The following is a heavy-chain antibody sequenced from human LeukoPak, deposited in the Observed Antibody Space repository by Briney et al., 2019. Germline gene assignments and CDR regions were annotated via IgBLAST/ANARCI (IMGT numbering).Heavy chain of an antibody. D-gene: IGHD7-27*01. CDR3: ARTGEKYYYYYGMDV. V-gene: IGHV1-2*04. CDR2: INPNSGGT. CDR1: GYTFTGYY. J-gene: IGHJ6*02. Sequence: GASVKVSCKASGYTFTGYYMHWVRQAPGQGLEWMGWINPNSGGTNYAQKFQGWVTMTRDTSISTAYMELSRLRSDDTAVYYCARTGEKYYYYYGMDVWGQGTTVTVSS.